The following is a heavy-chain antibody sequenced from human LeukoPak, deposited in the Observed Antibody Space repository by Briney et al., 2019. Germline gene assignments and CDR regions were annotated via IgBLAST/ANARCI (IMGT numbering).Heavy chain of an antibody. CDR2: ISGGGGSI. CDR3: AKTPHYDFWSGPDY. Sequence: GGSLRLSCAASGFTFSSYAMTWVRQAPGKGLEWVSVISGGGGSIYYAVSVKGRFTISRDNSKNTLYLQMNSLRAEDTAVYYCAKTPHYDFWSGPDYWGQGTLVTVSS. CDR1: GFTFSSYA. J-gene: IGHJ4*02. D-gene: IGHD3-3*01. V-gene: IGHV3-23*01.